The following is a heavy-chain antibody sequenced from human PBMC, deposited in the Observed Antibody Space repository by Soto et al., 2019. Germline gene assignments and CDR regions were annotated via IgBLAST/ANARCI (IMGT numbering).Heavy chain of an antibody. D-gene: IGHD1-26*01. Sequence: QVQLVQSGAEVKKPGSSVKVSCKASGGTFSSYAIGWVRQAPGQGLEWLGGIIPIVGTANYAQKFQGRVTITADESTSTAYMELSSLRSEDTAVYYCASPGIVGATTDFDYWGQGTLVTVSS. CDR2: IIPIVGTA. V-gene: IGHV1-69*12. CDR3: ASPGIVGATTDFDY. J-gene: IGHJ4*02. CDR1: GGTFSSYA.